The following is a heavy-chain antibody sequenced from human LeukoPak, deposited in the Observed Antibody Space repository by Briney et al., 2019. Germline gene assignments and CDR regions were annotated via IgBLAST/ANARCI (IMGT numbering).Heavy chain of an antibody. J-gene: IGHJ6*02. D-gene: IGHD2-8*02. CDR3: ARLGLVSDSTGNHYYFYGMDV. V-gene: IGHV1-2*02. Sequence: ASVKVSCKASGYTFTGYYMRWVRQAPGQGLEWMGWINPNSGGTTYAQKFQGRVTMTGDTSISTAYIELSSLKSDDTALYYCARLGLVSDSTGNHYYFYGMDVWGQGTSVTVSS. CDR2: INPNSGGT. CDR1: GYTFTGYY.